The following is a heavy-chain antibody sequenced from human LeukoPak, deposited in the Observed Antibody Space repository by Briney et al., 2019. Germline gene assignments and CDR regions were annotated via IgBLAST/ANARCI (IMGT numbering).Heavy chain of an antibody. V-gene: IGHV4-34*01. CDR1: GGSFSGYY. CDR2: IYHSGST. J-gene: IGHJ6*03. Sequence: SETLSLTCAVYGGSFSGYYWSWIRQPPGKGLEWNGEIYHSGSTNYNPSLKSRVTISVDTSKNQFSLKLSSVTAADTAVYYCARKSGRGFNSGYYYYYMDVWGKGTTVTVSS. D-gene: IGHD3-10*01. CDR3: ARKSGRGFNSGYYYYYMDV.